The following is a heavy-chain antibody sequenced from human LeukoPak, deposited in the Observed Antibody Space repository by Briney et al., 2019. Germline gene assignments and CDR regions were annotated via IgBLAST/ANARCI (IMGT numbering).Heavy chain of an antibody. V-gene: IGHV1-3*01. CDR2: INAGNGNT. J-gene: IGHJ4*02. Sequence: GASVKVSCKASGYTFTSYAMHWVRQAPGQRLEWMGWINAGNGNTKYSQKFQGRVTITRDTSASTAYMELSSLRSEDTAVYYCARVGTVTKGFDYWGQGTLVTVSS. D-gene: IGHD4-17*01. CDR3: ARVGTVTKGFDY. CDR1: GYTFTSYA.